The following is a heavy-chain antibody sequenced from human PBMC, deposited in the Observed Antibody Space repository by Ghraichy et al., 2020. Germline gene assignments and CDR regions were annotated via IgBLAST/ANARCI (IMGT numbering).Heavy chain of an antibody. D-gene: IGHD3-22*01. Sequence: GESLNISCAASGFTFTTYYMNWVRQAPGKGLEWVANIKQDGTEKYYVDSVKGRFTIARDNTKNSVYLQMNSLRAEDTALYFCARAPYYDSSGDYWGWGTLVTISS. V-gene: IGHV3-7*01. CDR2: IKQDGTEK. CDR3: ARAPYYDSSGDY. CDR1: GFTFTTYY. J-gene: IGHJ4*02.